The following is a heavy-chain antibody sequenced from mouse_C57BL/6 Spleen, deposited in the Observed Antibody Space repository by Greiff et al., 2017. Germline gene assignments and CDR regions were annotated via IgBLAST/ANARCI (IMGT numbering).Heavy chain of an antibody. J-gene: IGHJ1*03. CDR1: GYSITSCYY. CDR2: ISYDGSN. Sequence: EVQLQQSGPGLVKPSQSLSLTCSVTGYSITSCYYWNWIRQFPGNKLEWMGYISYDGSNNYNPSLKNRISITRDTSKNQFFLKLNSVTTEDTATYYCAREAFKGGYFDVWGTGTTVTVSS. V-gene: IGHV3-6*01. CDR3: AREAFKGGYFDV.